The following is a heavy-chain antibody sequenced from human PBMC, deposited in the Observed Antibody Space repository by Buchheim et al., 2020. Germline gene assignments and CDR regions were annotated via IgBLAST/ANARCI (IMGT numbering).Heavy chain of an antibody. J-gene: IGHJ4*02. D-gene: IGHD1-26*01. CDR1: GFTFSGYA. CDR2: ISYDGSNK. Sequence: QVQLVESGGGVVQPGRSLRLSCAASGFTFSGYAMHWVRQAPGKGLEWVAVISYDGSNKYYADSVKGRFTISRDNAKNSLYLQMNSLRDEDTAVYYCARDLIPREGYWGQGTL. V-gene: IGHV3-30-3*01. CDR3: ARDLIPREGY.